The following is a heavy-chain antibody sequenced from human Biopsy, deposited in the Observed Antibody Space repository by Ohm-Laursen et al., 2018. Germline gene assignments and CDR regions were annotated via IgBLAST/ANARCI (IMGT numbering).Heavy chain of an antibody. CDR3: AKHGSGWTGDDAFHI. D-gene: IGHD6-19*01. Sequence: DTLSLTCTVSGGSISGSSWSWIRQAPGKGLEWIGYIPYSRDTNYNPSLKSRITISVDPSKNQFSLKLTSVTAADTAVYYCAKHGSGWTGDDAFHIWGQGTMVTVSS. CDR1: GGSISGSS. CDR2: IPYSRDT. V-gene: IGHV4-59*08. J-gene: IGHJ3*02.